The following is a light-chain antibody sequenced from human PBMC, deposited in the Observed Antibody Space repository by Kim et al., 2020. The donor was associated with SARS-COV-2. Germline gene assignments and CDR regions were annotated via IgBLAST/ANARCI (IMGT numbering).Light chain of an antibody. J-gene: IGKJ5*01. Sequence: SVSVGDRVTITCQATQDITNYLNWYQQKPGKAPKLLLFDESKLETGVPSRFSGSGSGTDFTFTISSLQPEDIATYYCQQYANLITVGQGTRLEIK. CDR1: QDITNY. V-gene: IGKV1-33*01. CDR3: QQYANLIT. CDR2: DES.